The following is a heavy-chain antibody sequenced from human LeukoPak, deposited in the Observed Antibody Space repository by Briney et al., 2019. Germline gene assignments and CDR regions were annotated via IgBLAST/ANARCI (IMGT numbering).Heavy chain of an antibody. Sequence: GGSLRLSCAAPGFTFNRYWMHWVRQAPGEGPVWVAHILNDGGSTSYADSVKGRFTISRDNAKNTLSLQMNSLRAEDTAVYYCVRHNYGYDYWGQGTPVTVSS. CDR3: VRHNYGYDY. CDR1: GFTFNRYW. D-gene: IGHD5-18*01. V-gene: IGHV3-74*01. J-gene: IGHJ4*02. CDR2: ILNDGGST.